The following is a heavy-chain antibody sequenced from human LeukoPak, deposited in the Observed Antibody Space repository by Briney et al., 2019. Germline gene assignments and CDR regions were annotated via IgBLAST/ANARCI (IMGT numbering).Heavy chain of an antibody. Sequence: ASVKVSCKASGYTFTSYYIHWVRQAPGQGLEWMGIINPSGGSTSYAQKFQGRITMTRDMSTSTVYMELSSLRSEDTAVYYCARGDGYNDYFDYWGQGTLVTVSP. CDR3: ARGDGYNDYFDY. CDR1: GYTFTSYY. J-gene: IGHJ4*02. V-gene: IGHV1-46*01. CDR2: INPSGGST. D-gene: IGHD5-24*01.